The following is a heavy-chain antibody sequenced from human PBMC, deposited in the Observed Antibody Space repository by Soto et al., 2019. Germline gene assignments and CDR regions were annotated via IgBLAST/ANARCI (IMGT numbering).Heavy chain of an antibody. V-gene: IGHV3-23*05. CDR3: AKNSCWLSA. CDR1: GFTFSNND. Sequence: PWGSLRLSCVASGFTFSNNDMTWVRQAPGKGLEWVSTIDGTSTFSNYADSVEGRFTISRDNSRNTVYLQMNSLRADDTAVYYCAKNSCWLSAWGRGCLVRVCS. J-gene: IGHJ5*02. D-gene: IGHD3-9*01. CDR2: IDGTSTFS.